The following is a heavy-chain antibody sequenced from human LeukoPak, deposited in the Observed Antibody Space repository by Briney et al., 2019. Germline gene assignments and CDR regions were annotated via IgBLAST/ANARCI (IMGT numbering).Heavy chain of an antibody. J-gene: IGHJ6*03. CDR1: GFTFDDYA. CDR3: AKDIRRVIRGHMDV. Sequence: GRSLRLSCAASGFTFDDYAMHWVRPAPGKGLEWVSGISWNSGSIGYADSVKGRFTISRDNAKNSLYLQMNSLRAEDMALYYCAKDIRRVIRGHMDVWGKGTTVTVSS. D-gene: IGHD2/OR15-2a*01. V-gene: IGHV3-9*03. CDR2: ISWNSGSI.